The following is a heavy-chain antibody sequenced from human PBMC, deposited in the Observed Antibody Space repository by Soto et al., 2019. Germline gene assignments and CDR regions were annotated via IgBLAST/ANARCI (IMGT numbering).Heavy chain of an antibody. CDR3: ARDPAGPVETAVFSDYNFES. J-gene: IGHJ4*02. D-gene: IGHD4-4*01. CDR2: IWYDGSNK. CDR1: GFTFSSYG. Sequence: QVQLVESGGGVVQPGRSLRLSCAASGFTFSSYGMHWVRQAPGKGLEWVAVIWYDGSNKYYADSVKGRFTISRDNSNNTQYQQINSLRAKGTAVYNCARDPAGPVETAVFSDYNFESWGQGTLVIVSS. V-gene: IGHV3-33*01.